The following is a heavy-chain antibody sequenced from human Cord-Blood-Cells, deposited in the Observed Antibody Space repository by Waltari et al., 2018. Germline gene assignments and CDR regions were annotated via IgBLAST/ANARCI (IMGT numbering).Heavy chain of an antibody. Sequence: QVQLVQSGAEVKKPGASVKVSCKVSGYTLTELSMHWVRQAPGKGLEWMGGFDPEDGETIYEQKFQGRVTMTEDTSTDIAYMELSSLRSEDTAVYYCATAPPMVRGVIKYYFDYWGQGTLVTVSS. CDR1: GYTLTELS. D-gene: IGHD3-10*01. CDR2: FDPEDGET. J-gene: IGHJ4*02. V-gene: IGHV1-24*01. CDR3: ATAPPMVRGVIKYYFDY.